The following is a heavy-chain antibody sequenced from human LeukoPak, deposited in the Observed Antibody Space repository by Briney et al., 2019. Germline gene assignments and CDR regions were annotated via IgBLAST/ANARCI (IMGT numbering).Heavy chain of an antibody. D-gene: IGHD3-22*01. Sequence: PSETLSLTCTVSGYSISSGYYWGWIRPPPGKGLEWIGSIYHSGSTYYNPSLKSRVTISVDTSKNQFSLKLSSVTAADTAVYYCASGDYDSSGYYREDYWGQGTLVTVSS. CDR3: ASGDYDSSGYYREDY. CDR2: IYHSGST. J-gene: IGHJ4*02. V-gene: IGHV4-38-2*02. CDR1: GYSISSGYY.